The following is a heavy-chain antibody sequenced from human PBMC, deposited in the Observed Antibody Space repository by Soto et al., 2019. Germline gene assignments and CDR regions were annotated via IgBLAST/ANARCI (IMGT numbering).Heavy chain of an antibody. Sequence: QVQLVESGGTLVKPGGSLRLSCVASGFTLGDSYTGWIRQAPGKGLEWISSISHTAITMDYADSVKGRFIISRDNGQNALFLQMNSLRVDDTAVYYCAREGAGGSYFWGQGTLVTVSS. CDR2: ISHTAITM. CDR3: AREGAGGSYF. CDR1: GFTLGDSY. D-gene: IGHD3-10*01. V-gene: IGHV3-11*01. J-gene: IGHJ4*02.